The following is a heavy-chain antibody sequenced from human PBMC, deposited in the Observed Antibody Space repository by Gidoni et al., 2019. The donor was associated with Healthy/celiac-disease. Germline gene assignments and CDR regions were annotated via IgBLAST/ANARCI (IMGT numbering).Heavy chain of an antibody. CDR2: INHSGST. Sequence: QVQLQQWGAGLLKPSETLSLTCAVYGGSFSGYYWSWIRQPPGKGLEWIGEINHSGSTNYNPSLKSRVTISVDTSKNQFSLKLSSVTAADTAVYYCARATKYYYYMDVWGKGTTVTVSS. J-gene: IGHJ6*03. CDR3: ARATKYYYYMDV. CDR1: GGSFSGYY. V-gene: IGHV4-34*01.